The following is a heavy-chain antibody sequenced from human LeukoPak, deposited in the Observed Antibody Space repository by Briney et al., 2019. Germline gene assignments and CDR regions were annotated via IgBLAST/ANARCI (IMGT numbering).Heavy chain of an antibody. J-gene: IGHJ4*02. CDR2: IYYSGST. Sequence: SETLSLTCTVSGGSISSYYWSWIRQPPGKGLEWIGYIYYSGSTNYNPSLKSRVTISVDTSKNQFSLKLSSVTAADTAVYYCATPLDYTDNNGYHQGGDWGQGTLVTVSS. V-gene: IGHV4-59*01. CDR1: GGSISSYY. CDR3: ATPLDYTDNNGYHQGGD. D-gene: IGHD3-22*01.